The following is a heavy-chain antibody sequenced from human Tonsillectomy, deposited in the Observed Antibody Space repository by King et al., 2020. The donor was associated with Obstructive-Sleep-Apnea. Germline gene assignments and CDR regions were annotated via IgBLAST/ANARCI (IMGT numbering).Heavy chain of an antibody. CDR2: ITGSAIDI. V-gene: IGHV3-23*04. CDR1: GFTFNNYA. CDR3: AKDLGTEGFDY. J-gene: IGHJ4*02. Sequence: VQLVESGGALVQPGGSLRLSCAASGFTFNNYAMSWVRQAPGKGLEWLSAITGSAIDIYYADSVRGRFIISRDNSKNTVFLQMNSLRADDTAVYYCAKDLGTEGFDYWGQGTLVTVSS. D-gene: IGHD2-8*02.